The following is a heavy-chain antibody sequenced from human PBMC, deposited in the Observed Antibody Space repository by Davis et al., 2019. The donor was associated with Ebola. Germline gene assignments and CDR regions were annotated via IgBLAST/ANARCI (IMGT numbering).Heavy chain of an antibody. CDR1: GYTFTSYD. CDR2: IIPILGIA. D-gene: IGHD2-21*02. J-gene: IGHJ6*02. CDR3: ARNLVTAIGNYYYGMDV. Sequence: SVKVSCKASGYTFTSYDINWVRQAPGQGLEWMGRIIPILGIANYAQKFQGRVTITADKSTSTAYMELSSLRSEDTAVYYCARNLVTAIGNYYYGMDVWGQGTTVTVSS. V-gene: IGHV1-69*04.